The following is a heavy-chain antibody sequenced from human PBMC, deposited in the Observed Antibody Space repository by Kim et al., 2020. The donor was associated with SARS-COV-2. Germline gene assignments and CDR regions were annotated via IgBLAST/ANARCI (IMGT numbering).Heavy chain of an antibody. D-gene: IGHD6-6*01. J-gene: IGHJ3*02. Sequence: ASVKVSCKASGYTFTSYAMNWVRQAPGQGLEWMGWINTNTGNPTYAQGFTGRFVFSLDTSVSTAYLQISSLKAEDTAVYYCARDALRILYRSSRIGAFDIWGQGTMVTVPS. CDR3: ARDALRILYRSSRIGAFDI. CDR1: GYTFTSYA. V-gene: IGHV7-4-1*02. CDR2: INTNTGNP.